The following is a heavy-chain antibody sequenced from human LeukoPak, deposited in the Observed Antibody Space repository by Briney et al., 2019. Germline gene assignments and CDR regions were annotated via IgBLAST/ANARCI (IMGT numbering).Heavy chain of an antibody. D-gene: IGHD4-17*01. J-gene: IGHJ3*02. CDR1: GFTFSSYG. CDR2: IRYDGSNR. CDR3: AKGGDYGRAFDI. V-gene: IGHV3-30*02. Sequence: GGSLRLSCAASGFTFSSYGKHWVRQAPGKGLEWVAYIRYDGSNRHYADSVKGRFTISRDNSKNTLYLQMNSLRAEDTAVYYCAKGGDYGRAFDIWGQGTMVTVSS.